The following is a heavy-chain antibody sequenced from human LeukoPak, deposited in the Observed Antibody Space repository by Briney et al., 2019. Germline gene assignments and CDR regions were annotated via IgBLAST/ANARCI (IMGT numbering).Heavy chain of an antibody. J-gene: IGHJ3*02. CDR2: IGTAGDT. D-gene: IGHD3-22*01. CDR3: ARGRYYDSSGYSDAFDI. CDR1: GFTFSSYD. V-gene: IGHV3-13*01. Sequence: GGSLRLSCAASGFTFSSYDMHWVRQATGKGLEWVSAIGTAGDTYYPGSVKGRFTISRENVKNSLYLQMNSLRAGDTAVYYCARGRYYDSSGYSDAFDIWGQGTMVTVSS.